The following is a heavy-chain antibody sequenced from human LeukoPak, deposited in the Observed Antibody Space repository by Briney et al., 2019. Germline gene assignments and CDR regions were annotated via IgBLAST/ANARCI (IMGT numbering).Heavy chain of an antibody. V-gene: IGHV1-2*02. CDR1: GYTFTGYY. CDR2: INPNSGGT. CDR3: ARWPASGYYDSRAKYYFDY. J-gene: IGHJ4*02. Sequence: ASVKVSCKASGYTFTGYYMHWVRQAPGQGLEWMGWINPNSGGTNYAQKFQGRVTMTRDTSINTAYMELSRLRSDDTAVYYCARWPASGYYDSRAKYYFDYWGQGTLVTVSS. D-gene: IGHD3-22*01.